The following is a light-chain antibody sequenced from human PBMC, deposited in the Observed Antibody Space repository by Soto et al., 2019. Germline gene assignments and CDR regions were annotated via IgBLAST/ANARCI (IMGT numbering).Light chain of an antibody. CDR3: QQYNNWPLT. V-gene: IGKV3-15*01. J-gene: IGKJ4*01. Sequence: EVVMTQSPATLSLSPGERPTLSCRTSQSVGGDLAWYQQKPGQAPRLLIYGATTRATGIPARFSGSGSGTEFALTFSSLQSEDFAVYYCQQYNNWPLTFGGGTKVEIK. CDR2: GAT. CDR1: QSVGGD.